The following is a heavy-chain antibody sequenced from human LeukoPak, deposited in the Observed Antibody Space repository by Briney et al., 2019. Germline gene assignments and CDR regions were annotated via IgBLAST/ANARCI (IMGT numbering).Heavy chain of an antibody. CDR3: ARRQWELRGYYFDY. V-gene: IGHV4-39*07. D-gene: IGHD1-26*01. CDR1: GGSISSSRYY. Sequence: SETLSLTCTVSGGSISSSRYYWGWIRQPPGKGLEWVGSIYYSGSAYYNPSLKSRVTISVDTSKNQFSLKLTSVTAADTAVYYCARRQWELRGYYFDYWGQGTLVTVSS. J-gene: IGHJ4*02. CDR2: IYYSGSA.